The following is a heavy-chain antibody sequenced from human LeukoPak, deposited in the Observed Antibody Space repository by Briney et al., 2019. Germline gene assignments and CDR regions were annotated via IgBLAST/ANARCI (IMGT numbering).Heavy chain of an antibody. V-gene: IGHV4-39*01. D-gene: IGHD5-18*01. Sequence: SETLSLTCTVSGGSISSSSYYWGWIRQPPGKGLEWIGSIYYSGSTYYNPSLKSRVTISVDTSKNQFSLKLSSVTAADTAVYYCARGGYYSYGKAPFDYWGQGTLVTVSS. CDR2: IYYSGST. CDR1: GGSISSSSYY. CDR3: ARGGYYSYGKAPFDY. J-gene: IGHJ4*02.